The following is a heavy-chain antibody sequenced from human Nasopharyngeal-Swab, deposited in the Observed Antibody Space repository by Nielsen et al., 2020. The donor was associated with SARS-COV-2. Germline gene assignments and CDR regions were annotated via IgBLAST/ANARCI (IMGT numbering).Heavy chain of an antibody. J-gene: IGHJ6*02. CDR3: ARVDTAMASYYYYGMDV. CDR2: INPSGGST. Sequence: CVRQAPGQGLEWMGIINPSGGSTSYAQKFQGRVTMTRDTSTSTVYMELSSLRSEDTAVYYCARVDTAMASYYYYGMDVWGQGTTVTVSS. D-gene: IGHD5-18*01. V-gene: IGHV1-46*01.